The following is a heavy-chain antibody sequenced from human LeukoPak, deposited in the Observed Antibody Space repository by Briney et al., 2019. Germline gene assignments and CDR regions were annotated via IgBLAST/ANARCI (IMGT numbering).Heavy chain of an antibody. V-gene: IGHV3-48*03. CDR3: ARGPSSPLTH. J-gene: IGHJ4*02. Sequence: GGSLRLSCAASGFTFSSYEMNRVRQAPGKGLEWVSYISSSGSTIYYADSVKGRFTISRDNAKNSLYLQMDSLRAEDTAVYYCARGPSSPLTHWGQGTLVIVSS. CDR2: ISSSGSTI. D-gene: IGHD6-6*01. CDR1: GFTFSSYE.